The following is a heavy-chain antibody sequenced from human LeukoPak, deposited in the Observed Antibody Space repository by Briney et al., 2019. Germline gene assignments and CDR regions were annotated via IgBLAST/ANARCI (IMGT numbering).Heavy chain of an antibody. CDR3: ASLASINWNDEEVDY. CDR2: ISSSSSYI. V-gene: IGHV3-21*01. J-gene: IGHJ4*02. D-gene: IGHD1-1*01. CDR1: GFTFSSYS. Sequence: GGSLTLSCAASGFTFSSYSMNWVRQAPGKGLEWVSSISSSSSYIYYADSVKGRFTISRDNAKNSLYLQMNSLRAEDTAVYYCASLASINWNDEEVDYWGQGTLVTVSS.